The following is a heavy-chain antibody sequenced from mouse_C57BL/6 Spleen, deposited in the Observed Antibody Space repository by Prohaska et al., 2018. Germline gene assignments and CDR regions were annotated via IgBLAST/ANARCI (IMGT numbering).Heavy chain of an antibody. Sequence: GAELVKPGASVKLSCTASGFNIKDYYMHWVKQRTEQGLEWIGRIDPEDGETKYAPKFQSKATITADTSSNTAYLQLSSLTSEDTAVYYCAREDGSSYPPVWGTGTTVTVSS. D-gene: IGHD1-1*01. J-gene: IGHJ1*03. CDR1: GFNIKDYY. V-gene: IGHV14-2*01. CDR3: AREDGSSYPPV. CDR2: IDPEDGET.